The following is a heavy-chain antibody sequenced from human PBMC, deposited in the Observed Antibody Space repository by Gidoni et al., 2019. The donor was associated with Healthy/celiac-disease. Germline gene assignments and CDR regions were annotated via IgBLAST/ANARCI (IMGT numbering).Heavy chain of an antibody. D-gene: IGHD3-10*01. J-gene: IGHJ6*02. Sequence: QVQLQESGPGLVKPSQTLSLTCTVSGGSLSSGGYYWSWIRQHPGKGLEWIGYIYYSGSTYYNPSLKSRVTISVDTSKNQFSLKLSSVTAADTAVYYCARERTLWFGEGQYYYYGMDVWGQGTTVTVSS. CDR1: GGSLSSGGYY. CDR2: IYYSGST. V-gene: IGHV4-31*03. CDR3: ARERTLWFGEGQYYYYGMDV.